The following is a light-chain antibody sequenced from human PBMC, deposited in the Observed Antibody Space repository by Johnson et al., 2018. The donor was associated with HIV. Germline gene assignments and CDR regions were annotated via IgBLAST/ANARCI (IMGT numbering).Light chain of an antibody. V-gene: IGLV1-51*02. CDR2: ENY. J-gene: IGLJ1*01. CDR3: GTRDSSLRAGF. CDR1: SSNIGDNF. Sequence: QSVLTQPPPVSAAPGQRVTISCSGSSSNIGDNFVSWYQQFPGAAPKLLIFENYKRPSGIPDRFSGSKSGPSATLGITGLQTGDEADYYCGTRDSSLRAGFFGTGTKVTVL.